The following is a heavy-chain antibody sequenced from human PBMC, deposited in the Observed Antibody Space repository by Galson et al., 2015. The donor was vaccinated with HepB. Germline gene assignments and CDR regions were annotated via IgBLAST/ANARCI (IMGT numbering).Heavy chain of an antibody. D-gene: IGHD2-2*01. V-gene: IGHV3-23*01. CDR1: GFTFSSYA. J-gene: IGHJ6*02. Sequence: SLRLSCAASGFTFSSYAMSWVRQAPGKGLEWVSAISGSGGSTYYADSVKGRFTISRDNSKNTLYLQMNSLRAEDTAVYYCAKVMGRYCSSTSCYQYYYYGMDVWGQGTTVTVSS. CDR2: ISGSGGST. CDR3: AKVMGRYCSSTSCYQYYYYGMDV.